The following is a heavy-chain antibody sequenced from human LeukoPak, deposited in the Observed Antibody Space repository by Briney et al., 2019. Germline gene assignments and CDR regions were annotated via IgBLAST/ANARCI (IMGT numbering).Heavy chain of an antibody. D-gene: IGHD3-22*01. CDR1: GGSVSSTHY. J-gene: IGHJ3*01. CDR3: AKSTYYYDTFVNAFDL. V-gene: IGHV4-39*07. CDR2: VYYGGST. Sequence: SSETLSLTCTVSGGSVSSTHYWGWIRQPPGKGLEWIGSVYYGGSTHYNASVRSRVTTSVDTSKNQFSLKLSSVTAADTAVYYCAKSTYYYDTFVNAFDLWGQGTVVTVSS.